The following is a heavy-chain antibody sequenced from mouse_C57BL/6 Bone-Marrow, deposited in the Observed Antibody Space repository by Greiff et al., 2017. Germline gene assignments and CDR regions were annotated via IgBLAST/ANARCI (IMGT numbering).Heavy chain of an antibody. CDR1: GYTFTSYG. Sequence: QVQLQQSGAELVRPGASVKLSCKASGYTFTSYGIRWVKQSTGQGLEWIGVIYTCCGNANYNEKFKGKATLTVDKSSSTAYMELGSLTSEDSAVYCCARMGLQRTWYFDYWGTGTTVTVSA. D-gene: IGHD1-1*01. CDR2: IYTCCGNA. CDR3: ARMGLQRTWYFDY. J-gene: IGHJ1*03. V-gene: IGHV1-81*01.